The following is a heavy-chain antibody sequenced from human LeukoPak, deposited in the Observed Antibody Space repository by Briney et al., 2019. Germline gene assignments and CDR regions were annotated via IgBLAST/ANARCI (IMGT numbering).Heavy chain of an antibody. CDR2: IIPIFGTA. CDR3: AREGTAMATGYFDY. J-gene: IGHJ4*02. V-gene: IGHV1-69*06. Sequence: SVKVSCKASGGTFSSYAISWVRQAPGQGLEWMGGIIPIFGTANYAQKFQGRVTITADKSTSTAYMELSSLRSEDTAVYYCAREGTAMATGYFDYWGQGTLVTVSS. CDR1: GGTFSSYA. D-gene: IGHD5-18*01.